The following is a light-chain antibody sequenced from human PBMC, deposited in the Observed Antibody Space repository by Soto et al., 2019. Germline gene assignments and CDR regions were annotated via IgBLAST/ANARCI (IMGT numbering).Light chain of an antibody. Sequence: QSALTQPASVSGSPGQSITISCTGTSSDVGGYNYVSWYQQHPGKAPKLMIYDVSNRPSGVSNRFSGSTSGNTASLTISGLQAEDEANYYCSSYTSSSTVLFGGGTKLTVL. J-gene: IGLJ2*01. CDR2: DVS. CDR3: SSYTSSSTVL. V-gene: IGLV2-14*01. CDR1: SSDVGGYNY.